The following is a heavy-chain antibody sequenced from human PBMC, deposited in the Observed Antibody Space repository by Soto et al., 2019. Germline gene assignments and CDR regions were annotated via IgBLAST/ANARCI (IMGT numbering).Heavy chain of an antibody. Sequence: GGSLRLSCAASGFTFSSYGMHWVRQAPGKGLEWVAVIWYDGGNKYYADSVKGRFTISRDNSKNTLYLQMNSLRAEDTAVYYCARDFQDYVWGSLSYYFDYWGQGTLVTVSS. CDR2: IWYDGGNK. D-gene: IGHD3-16*01. CDR1: GFTFSSYG. J-gene: IGHJ4*02. V-gene: IGHV3-33*01. CDR3: ARDFQDYVWGSLSYYFDY.